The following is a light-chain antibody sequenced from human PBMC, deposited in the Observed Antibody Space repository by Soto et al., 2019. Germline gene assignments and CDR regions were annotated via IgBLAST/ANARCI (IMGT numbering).Light chain of an antibody. CDR2: GAS. CDR1: QSVNIY. CDR3: QQYDDWLRLT. Sequence: EVVMTQSPATLSVSPGERATLSCRASQSVNIYLAWYQQKPGQAPRFLIFGASYRATGIPARFSGSGSGTEFNLTISSLQSEDFAVYFCQQYDDWLRLTFGGGTKVDIK. J-gene: IGKJ4*01. V-gene: IGKV3D-15*01.